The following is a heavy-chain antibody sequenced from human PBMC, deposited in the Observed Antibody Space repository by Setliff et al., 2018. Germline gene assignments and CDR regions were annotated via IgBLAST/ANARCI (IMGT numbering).Heavy chain of an antibody. V-gene: IGHV3-48*01. J-gene: IGHJ4*02. Sequence: GGSLRLSCASSGFTFGGSAMHWVRQAPGKGLEWISYIDTDARTTYYADSVKGRFTISRDFANNSLSLQMNSLRAEDTAVYYCTRSTSGAFDYWGQGALVTVSS. CDR3: TRSTSGAFDY. CDR1: GFTFGGSA. D-gene: IGHD2-2*01. CDR2: IDTDARTT.